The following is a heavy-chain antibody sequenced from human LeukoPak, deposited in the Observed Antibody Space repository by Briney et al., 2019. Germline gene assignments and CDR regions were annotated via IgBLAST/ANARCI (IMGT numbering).Heavy chain of an antibody. J-gene: IGHJ6*02. Sequence: PGGSLRLSCAASEFTVSSNYMSWVRQAPGKGLEWVSVLYSGGSTYYADAVKGRFTISRHNSKNTLYLQMHSLRAEHTSVYYCARDVYYDILTGSTYGMDVCGQGTTVTVSS. D-gene: IGHD3-9*01. CDR2: LYSGGST. CDR1: EFTVSSNY. V-gene: IGHV3-53*04. CDR3: ARDVYYDILTGSTYGMDV.